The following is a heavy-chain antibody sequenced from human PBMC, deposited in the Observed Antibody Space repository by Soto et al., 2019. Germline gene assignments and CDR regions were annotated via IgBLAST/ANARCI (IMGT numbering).Heavy chain of an antibody. CDR3: ARSGQSIQLWSRTGGYYYYGMDV. V-gene: IGHV1-69*01. D-gene: IGHD5-18*01. Sequence: QVQLVQSGAEVKKPGSSVKVSCKASGGTFSSYAISWVRQAPGQGLEWMGGIIPIFGTANYAQKFQGRVKITADESTSPAYMELSSLRYEDTAVYYCARSGQSIQLWSRTGGYYYYGMDVWGQGTTVTVSS. CDR1: GGTFSSYA. CDR2: IIPIFGTA. J-gene: IGHJ6*02.